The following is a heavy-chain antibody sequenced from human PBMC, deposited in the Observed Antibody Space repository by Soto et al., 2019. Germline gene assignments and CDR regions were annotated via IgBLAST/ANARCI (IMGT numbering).Heavy chain of an antibody. V-gene: IGHV3-7*03. CDR3: AKGGHIGF. CDR2: MKDDGSET. CDR1: GFSFSTYW. Sequence: GGSLRLPCAASGFSFSTYWMSWVRQAPGKGLEWVANMKDDGSETDYVDSVKGRFTISRDNAKTTLYLQMNSLRAEDTAVYYCAKGGHIGFCGPGTLVTVSS. D-gene: IGHD3-16*01. J-gene: IGHJ4*02.